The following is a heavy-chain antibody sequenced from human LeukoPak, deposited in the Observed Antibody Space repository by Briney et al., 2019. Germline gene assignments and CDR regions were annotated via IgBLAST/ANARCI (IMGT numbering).Heavy chain of an antibody. J-gene: IGHJ4*02. CDR1: GFTFSSYG. Sequence: PGGSLRLSCAASGFTFSSYGMHWVRQAPGKGLEWVAVIWYDGSNKYYADSVKGRFTISRDNSKNTLYLQMNSLRAEDTAVYYCAKDLLPRSSWIDYWGQGTLVTVSS. CDR2: IWYDGSNK. V-gene: IGHV3-33*06. D-gene: IGHD6-13*01. CDR3: AKDLLPRSSWIDY.